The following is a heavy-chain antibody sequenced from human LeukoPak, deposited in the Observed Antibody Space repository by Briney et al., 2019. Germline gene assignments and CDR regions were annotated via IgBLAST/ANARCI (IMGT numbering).Heavy chain of an antibody. J-gene: IGHJ4*02. CDR3: AKDGRTYYYDSSGYTRGYFDY. V-gene: IGHV3-23*01. D-gene: IGHD3-22*01. CDR1: GFTFSSYA. CDR2: ISGSGGST. Sequence: PGGSLRLSCAASGFTFSSYAMSWVRQAPGKGLEWVSAISGSGGSTYYANSVKGRFTISRDNSKNTLYLQMNSLRAEDTAVYYCAKDGRTYYYDSSGYTRGYFDYWVQGTLVTVSS.